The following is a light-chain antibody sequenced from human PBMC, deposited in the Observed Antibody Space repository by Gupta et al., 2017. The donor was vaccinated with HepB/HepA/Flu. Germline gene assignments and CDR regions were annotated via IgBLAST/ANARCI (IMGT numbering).Light chain of an antibody. J-gene: IGKJ4*01. V-gene: IGKV1D-13*01. Sequence: AIQLSQSPSSLSASVGDRVTITCRASQGISSALAWYQQKPGKPPKLLIYYASTLGSEVPSRFSGSGSGTDFTLTISGLQPEDFATYYCQQFQNYVTFGGGTKVEIK. CDR1: QGISSA. CDR3: QQFQNYVT. CDR2: YAS.